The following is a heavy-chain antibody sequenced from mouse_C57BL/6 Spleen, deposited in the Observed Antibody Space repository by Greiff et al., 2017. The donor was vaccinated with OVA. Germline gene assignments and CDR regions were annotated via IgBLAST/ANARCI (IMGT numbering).Heavy chain of an antibody. D-gene: IGHD2-5*01. CDR3: TRQRTSYSNYEDSMDY. V-gene: IGHV1-15*01. J-gene: IGHJ4*01. Sequence: VQLQQSGAELVRPGASVTLSCKASGYTFTDYEMHWVKQTPVHGLEWIGAIDPETGGTAYNQKFKGKAILTADKSSSTAYMELRSLTSEDSAVYYCTRQRTSYSNYEDSMDYWGQGTSVTVSS. CDR2: IDPETGGT. CDR1: GYTFTDYE.